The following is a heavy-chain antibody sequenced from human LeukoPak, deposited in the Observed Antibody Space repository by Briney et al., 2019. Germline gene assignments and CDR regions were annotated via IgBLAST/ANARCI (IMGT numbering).Heavy chain of an antibody. J-gene: IGHJ4*02. Sequence: GGSLRLSCAASGFAFGTYWMTWVRQAPGKGLEWVANIKIDGTEKRYADSVKGRFTISRDNAKNSLYLQMSSLRAEDTAVYYCARRVVGGTDYFDYSGQGTLVTVSS. CDR2: IKIDGTEK. V-gene: IGHV3-7*01. CDR1: GFAFGTYW. CDR3: ARRVVGGTDYFDY. D-gene: IGHD1-26*01.